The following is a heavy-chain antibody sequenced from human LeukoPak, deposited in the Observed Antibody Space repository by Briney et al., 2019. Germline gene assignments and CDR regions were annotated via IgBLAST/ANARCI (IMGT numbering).Heavy chain of an antibody. CDR3: AKVEYSSSWGVDY. J-gene: IGHJ4*02. Sequence: GGSLTLSCAASGFTFSSYSMNWVRHAPGKGLEWVSSISSSSSYIYYADSVKGRFTISRDNAKHSLYLQMNSLRAEDTAVYYCAKVEYSSSWGVDYWGQGTLVTVSS. CDR1: GFTFSSYS. D-gene: IGHD6-6*01. CDR2: ISSSSSYI. V-gene: IGHV3-21*01.